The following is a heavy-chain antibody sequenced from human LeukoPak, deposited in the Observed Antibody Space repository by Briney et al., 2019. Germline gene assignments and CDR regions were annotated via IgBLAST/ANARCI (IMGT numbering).Heavy chain of an antibody. D-gene: IGHD6-19*01. CDR2: ISWNSGSI. CDR1: GFTFDDYA. J-gene: IGHJ4*02. Sequence: GGSLRLSCAASGFTFDDYATHWVRQAPGKGLEWVSGISWNSGSIGYADSVKGQFTISRDNAKNSLYLQMNSLRAEDTALYYCAKESYSSGWYDYWGQGTLVTVSS. V-gene: IGHV3-9*01. CDR3: AKESYSSGWYDY.